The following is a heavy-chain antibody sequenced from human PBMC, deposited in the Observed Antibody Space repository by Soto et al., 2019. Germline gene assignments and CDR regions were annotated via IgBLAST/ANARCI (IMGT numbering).Heavy chain of an antibody. V-gene: IGHV3-23*01. CDR1: GFTFSRYG. Sequence: EVQVLESGGGLVQPGGSLRLSCAASGFTFSRYGMNWVRQAPGKGLECVSGIRSDGDTTYNTDSVKGRFTVSRDTSKNTVYLQMNSLRAEDTAIYYCAKGKGVGATPDGANCWGQGTLVTVSS. CDR2: IRSDGDTT. J-gene: IGHJ4*02. D-gene: IGHD1-26*01. CDR3: AKGKGVGATPDGANC.